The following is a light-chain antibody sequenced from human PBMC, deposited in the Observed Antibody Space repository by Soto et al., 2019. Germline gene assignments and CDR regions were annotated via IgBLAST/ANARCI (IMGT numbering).Light chain of an antibody. CDR3: QQTYTTPLT. Sequence: IQMTQSPSSLSASVGYRVTITCRASQSISNFLNWYQQKPGKAPNLLIYAVSNLQSGVPSRFSGSGSGTDFTLTITSLQPADFATYYCQQTYTTPLTFGGGTKVDIK. J-gene: IGKJ4*01. CDR2: AVS. V-gene: IGKV1-39*01. CDR1: QSISNF.